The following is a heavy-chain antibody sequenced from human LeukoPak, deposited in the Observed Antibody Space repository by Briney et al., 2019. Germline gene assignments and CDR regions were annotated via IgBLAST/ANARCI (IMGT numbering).Heavy chain of an antibody. Sequence: AGRSLRLSCAASGFAFSGFGMHCVRQAPGKGLEWVSLVWFDGSKTFYADSVKGRFTISRDNSMNTLYLQINSLRAEDTAVYYCAREKYNFGPDYWGQGTLVTVSS. CDR2: VWFDGSKT. CDR1: GFAFSGFG. J-gene: IGHJ4*02. V-gene: IGHV3-33*01. CDR3: AREKYNFGPDY. D-gene: IGHD2/OR15-2a*01.